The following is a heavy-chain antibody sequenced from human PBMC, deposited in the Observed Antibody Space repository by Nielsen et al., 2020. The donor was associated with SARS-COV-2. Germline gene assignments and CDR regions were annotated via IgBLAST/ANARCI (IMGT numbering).Heavy chain of an antibody. Sequence: WIRQPPGKGLEWTGSIYYSGSTYYNPSLKSRVTISVDTSKNQFSLKLSSVTAADTAVYYCARVAPGDYDFWSGYDYYYGTDVSGQGTTVTVSS. CDR2: IYYSGST. J-gene: IGHJ6*02. D-gene: IGHD3-3*01. V-gene: IGHV4-39*01. CDR3: ARVAPGDYDFWSGYDYYYGTDV.